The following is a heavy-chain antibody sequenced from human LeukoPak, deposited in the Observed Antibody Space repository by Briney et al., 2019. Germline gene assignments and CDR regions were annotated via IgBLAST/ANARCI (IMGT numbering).Heavy chain of an antibody. Sequence: GGSLRLSCAASGFTFSTYGMHWVRQAPGKGLEWVAFIRYDGYNKYYADSVKGRFTLSRDNSKNTLYLQMNSLRAEDTAVYYCAKDLKTLTRLFDYWGQGTLVTVSS. D-gene: IGHD3-9*01. V-gene: IGHV3-30*02. CDR1: GFTFSTYG. J-gene: IGHJ4*02. CDR3: AKDLKTLTRLFDY. CDR2: IRYDGYNK.